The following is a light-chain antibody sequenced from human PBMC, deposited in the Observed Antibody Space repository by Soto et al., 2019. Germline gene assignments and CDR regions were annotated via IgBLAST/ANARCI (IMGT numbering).Light chain of an antibody. CDR3: MKRLESPLT. J-gene: IGKJ4*01. CDR1: QSLLHRNRYNC. V-gene: IGKV2-28*01. Sequence: DILMTQSPLSLPVNPGEPASISCRSSQSLLHRNRYNCLAWYLQKPGQSPQLLIYVGSNLASGVPDRFNGSGSSTDFTLKISRVGAEDVCVYYCMKRLESPLTFGGGTRVEIK. CDR2: VGS.